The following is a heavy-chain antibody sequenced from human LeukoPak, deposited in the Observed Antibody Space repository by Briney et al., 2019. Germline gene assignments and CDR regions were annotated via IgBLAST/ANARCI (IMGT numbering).Heavy chain of an antibody. J-gene: IGHJ4*02. V-gene: IGHV3-21*01. D-gene: IGHD6-13*01. CDR2: ISSSSSYI. CDR3: ARVPGIAAAGTG. Sequence: PGGSLRLSCAASGFTFSSYSMNWVRQAPGKGLEWVSSISSSSSYIHYADSVKGRFTISRDNAKNSLYLQMNSLRAEDTAVYYCARVPGIAAAGTGWGQGTLVTVSS. CDR1: GFTFSSYS.